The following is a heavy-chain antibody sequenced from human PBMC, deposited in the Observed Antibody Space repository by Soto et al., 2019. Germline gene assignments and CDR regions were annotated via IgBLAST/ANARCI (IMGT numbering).Heavy chain of an antibody. J-gene: IGHJ5*02. D-gene: IGHD3-22*01. CDR3: ARGMYFYDSSGPNWFDP. Sequence: QAQVVESGGGVVQPGRSLRLSCAASGFIFSDYGMHWVRQAPGKGLEWVALIWFDGSNKDYADSVKGRFTISRDNSKNTLYLQMKSLRVEDTAVYYCARGMYFYDSSGPNWFDPWGQGTLVTVSS. CDR2: IWFDGSNK. CDR1: GFIFSDYG. V-gene: IGHV3-33*01.